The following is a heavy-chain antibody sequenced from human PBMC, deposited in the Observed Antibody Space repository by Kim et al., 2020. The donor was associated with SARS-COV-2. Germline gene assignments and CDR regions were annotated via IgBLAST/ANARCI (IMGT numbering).Heavy chain of an antibody. D-gene: IGHD5-18*01. CDR3: AREKIQLWFAAFDY. CDR1: GFTFSSYA. V-gene: IGHV3-30*04. Sequence: GGSLRLSCAASGFTFSSYAMHWVRQAPGKGLEWVAVISYDGSNKYYADSVKGRFTISRDNSKNTLYLQMNSLRAEDTAVYYCAREKIQLWFAAFDYWGQG. J-gene: IGHJ4*02. CDR2: ISYDGSNK.